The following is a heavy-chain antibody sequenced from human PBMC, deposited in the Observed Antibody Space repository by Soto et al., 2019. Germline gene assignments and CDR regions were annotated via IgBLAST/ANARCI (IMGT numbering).Heavy chain of an antibody. V-gene: IGHV3-30*18. Sequence: GGSLRLSCAASGFTFNTYGVHWVRQAPGKGLEWVAFISYDGSNEYYADSVKGRFTISSDNSKNTVFLQMNSLRGEDTAVYYCAKSLAVAAGWFDPWGQGALVTVSS. CDR1: GFTFNTYG. J-gene: IGHJ5*02. CDR2: ISYDGSNE. D-gene: IGHD6-19*01. CDR3: AKSLAVAAGWFDP.